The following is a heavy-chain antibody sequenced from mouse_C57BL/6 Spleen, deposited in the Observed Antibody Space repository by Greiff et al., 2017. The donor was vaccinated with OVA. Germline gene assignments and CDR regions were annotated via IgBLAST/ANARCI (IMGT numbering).Heavy chain of an antibody. J-gene: IGHJ1*03. V-gene: IGHV1-69*01. D-gene: IGHD4-1*01. CDR1: GYTFTSYW. Sequence: QVHVKQPGAELVMPGASVKLSCKASGYTFTSYWMHWVKQRPGQGLEWIGEIDPSDSYTNYTQKFKGKSTLTVDKSSSTAYMQLSSLTSEDSAVYYCARGELGPDWYFDVWGTGTTVTVSS. CDR3: ARGELGPDWYFDV. CDR2: IDPSDSYT.